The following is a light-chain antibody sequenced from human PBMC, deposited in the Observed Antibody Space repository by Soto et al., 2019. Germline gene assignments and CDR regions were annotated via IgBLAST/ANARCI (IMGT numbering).Light chain of an antibody. CDR1: SSNIGAGYD. J-gene: IGLJ2*01. Sequence: QSVLTQPPSVSGAPGQRVNISCTGSSSNIGAGYDLHWYQQLPGTAPKLLIYGNSNRPSGVPDRFSGSKSGTSASLAITGLQAEDEADYYCQSYDSSLSGSLVFGGGTKLTVL. CDR3: QSYDSSLSGSLV. V-gene: IGLV1-40*01. CDR2: GNS.